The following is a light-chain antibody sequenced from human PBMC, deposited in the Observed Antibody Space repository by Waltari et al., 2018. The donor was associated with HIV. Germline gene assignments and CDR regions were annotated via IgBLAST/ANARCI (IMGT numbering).Light chain of an antibody. CDR2: GNG. CDR1: SPNIGAGYD. CDR3: QSFDKSLRDTVV. V-gene: IGLV1-40*01. J-gene: IGLJ2*01. Sequence: QSVLTQPPSVSGAPGQKVTVSCTGSSPNIGAGYDVHWYQPFPGTAPKLLVYGNGNRPSGVPDRFSASKAGTSASLAITGLQAEDEADYYCQSFDKSLRDTVVFGGGTKVSVL.